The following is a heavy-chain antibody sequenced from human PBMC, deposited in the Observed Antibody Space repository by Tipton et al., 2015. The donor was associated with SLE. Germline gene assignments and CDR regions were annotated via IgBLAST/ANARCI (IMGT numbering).Heavy chain of an antibody. CDR3: ARYRPLYTYFDP. V-gene: IGHV4-39*01. Sequence: GLVKPSETLYLTCTVSGASVISSSYYWGWIRQAPGKGLEWIGSLLYSGSSYYNPSLKSRATISLDTSKNQVSLKVNSVTAADTAIYYCARYRPLYTYFDPWGQGIPVIVSS. J-gene: IGHJ5*02. CDR2: LLYSGSS. CDR1: GASVISSSYY. D-gene: IGHD3-16*01.